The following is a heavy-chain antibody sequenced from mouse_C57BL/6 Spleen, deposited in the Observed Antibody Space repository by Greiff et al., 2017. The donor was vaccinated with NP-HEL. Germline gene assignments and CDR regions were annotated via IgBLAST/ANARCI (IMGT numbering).Heavy chain of an antibody. CDR1: GYTFTSYW. D-gene: IGHD1-1*01. Sequence: VQLQQPGAELVRPGSSVKLSCKASGYTFTSYWMHWVKQRPIQGLEWIGNIDPSDSETHYNQKFKDKATLTVDKSSSTAYMQLSSLTSEDSAVYYCASGVYYGSSYYFDYWGQGTTLTVSS. CDR3: ASGVYYGSSYYFDY. V-gene: IGHV1-52*01. J-gene: IGHJ2*01. CDR2: IDPSDSET.